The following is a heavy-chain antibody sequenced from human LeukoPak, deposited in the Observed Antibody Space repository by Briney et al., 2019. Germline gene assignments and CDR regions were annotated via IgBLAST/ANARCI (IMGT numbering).Heavy chain of an antibody. D-gene: IGHD6-6*01. CDR1: GGSFSGYY. CDR3: AGRSIAARAFNC. CDR2: INHTGST. J-gene: IGHJ4*02. V-gene: IGHV4-34*01. Sequence: PSETLSLTCAVYGGSFSGYYWSWIRQPPGKGLEWIGEINHTGSTNYNPSLKSRVTMSVDTSKNQFSLRLSSVTAADTAVYFCAGRSIAARAFNCWGQGTLVTVSS.